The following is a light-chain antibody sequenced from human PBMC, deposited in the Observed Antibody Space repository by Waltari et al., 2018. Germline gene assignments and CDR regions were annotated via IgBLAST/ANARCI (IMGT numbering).Light chain of an antibody. V-gene: IGLV1-40*01. Sequence: QSVLTQPPSVSGAPGPRVTISCTGSSSNIGAGYDVHWYQQVPGTAPKLLIYGNTNRPSGVPDRFSGSKSGTSASLAITGLQAEDEADYYCQSYDSSLSGWVFGGGTKLTVL. CDR2: GNT. J-gene: IGLJ3*02. CDR3: QSYDSSLSGWV. CDR1: SSNIGAGYD.